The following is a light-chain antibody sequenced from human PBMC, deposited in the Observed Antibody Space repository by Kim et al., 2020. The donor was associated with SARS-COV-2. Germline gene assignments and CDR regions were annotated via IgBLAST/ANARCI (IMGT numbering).Light chain of an antibody. CDR1: NIGSKS. CDR3: QVWDSSSDQNWV. V-gene: IGLV3-21*04. J-gene: IGLJ3*02. CDR2: YGS. Sequence: PGKTAGMTCGGNNIGSKSVAWYQQKPGQAPVLVIYYGSDRPSGIPERFSGSNSGNTATLTISRVEAGDEADYYCQVWDSSSDQNWVFGGGTKLTVL.